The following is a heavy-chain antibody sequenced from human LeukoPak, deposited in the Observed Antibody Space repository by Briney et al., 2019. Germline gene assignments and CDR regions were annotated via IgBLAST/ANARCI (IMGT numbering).Heavy chain of an antibody. CDR3: ASGSETWGLLPKFYFDF. Sequence: SEILSLTCSVSGGSFSSYYWSWIRQPPGKRPEWIGNIYYSGSTDYNPSLRSRVTISIDTSKNQFSLKLSSVTAADTAMYYCASGSETWGLLPKFYFDFWGQGILVTVSS. V-gene: IGHV4-59*01. J-gene: IGHJ4*02. CDR2: IYYSGST. D-gene: IGHD1-26*01. CDR1: GGSFSSYY.